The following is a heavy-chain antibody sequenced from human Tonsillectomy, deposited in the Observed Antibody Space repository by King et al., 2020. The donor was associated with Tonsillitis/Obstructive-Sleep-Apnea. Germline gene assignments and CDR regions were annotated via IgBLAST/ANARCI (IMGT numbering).Heavy chain of an antibody. Sequence: VQLVESGGGLVQPGGSLRLSCAASGFTFSSYEMNWVRQAPGKGLEWVSYISSSGSTIYYADSVKGRFTISRDNAKNSLYLQMNSLRAEDTAVYYCARDPPTETTEYYYYYYMDVWGKGTTVTVSS. CDR3: ARDPPTETTEYYYYYYMDV. CDR2: ISSSGSTI. D-gene: IGHD4-11*01. V-gene: IGHV3-48*03. CDR1: GFTFSSYE. J-gene: IGHJ6*03.